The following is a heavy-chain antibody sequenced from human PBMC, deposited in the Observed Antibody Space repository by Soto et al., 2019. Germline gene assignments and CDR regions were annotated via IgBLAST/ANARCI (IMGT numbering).Heavy chain of an antibody. D-gene: IGHD3-22*01. CDR3: ATISMKVAPASMIVSPYFDY. Sequence: QVQLVQSGAEVKKPGASVKVSCKVSGYTLTELSMHWVRQAPGKGLEWMGGFDPEDGETIYAQKFQGRVTMTEDTSTDTAYMELSSLRSEDTAVYYCATISMKVAPASMIVSPYFDYWGQGTLVTVSS. CDR2: FDPEDGET. J-gene: IGHJ4*02. CDR1: GYTLTELS. V-gene: IGHV1-24*01.